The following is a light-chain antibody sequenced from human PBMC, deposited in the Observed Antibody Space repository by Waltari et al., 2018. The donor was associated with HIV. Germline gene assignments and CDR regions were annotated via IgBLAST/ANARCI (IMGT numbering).Light chain of an antibody. CDR2: GND. Sequence: TQPPSVSGAPGQRVTISCTGTSSNFGAGHDVHWYQQLPGTAPKLLIFGNDNRPSGVPDRFSGSKSGSSASLAITGLQPEDEGDYYCQSFDNTLRGVFGGGTKLTVL. J-gene: IGLJ3*02. V-gene: IGLV1-40*01. CDR1: SSNFGAGHD. CDR3: QSFDNTLRGV.